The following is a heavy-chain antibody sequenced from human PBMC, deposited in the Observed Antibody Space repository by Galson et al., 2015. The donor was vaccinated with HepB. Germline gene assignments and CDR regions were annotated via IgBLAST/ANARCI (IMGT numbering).Heavy chain of an antibody. J-gene: IGHJ6*02. CDR3: ARELGYCSGGSCYSSGEYSSEGLDV. D-gene: IGHD2-15*01. CDR1: GYTFTSYG. CDR2: ISAYNGNT. V-gene: IGHV1-18*01. Sequence: SVKVSCKASGYTFTSYGISWVRQAPGQGLEWMGWISAYNGNTNYAQKLQGRVTMTTDTSTSTAYMELRSLRSDDTAVYYCARELGYCSGGSCYSSGEYSSEGLDVWGQGTTVTVSS.